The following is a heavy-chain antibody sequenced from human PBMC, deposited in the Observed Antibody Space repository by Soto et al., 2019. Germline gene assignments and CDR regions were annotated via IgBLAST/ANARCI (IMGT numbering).Heavy chain of an antibody. D-gene: IGHD6-19*01. CDR1: GYTFTGYA. CDR3: TRAVAVPADFDY. Sequence: ASVKVSCKASGYTFTGYAMHWVRQAPGQRLEWMGWINAGNGNTKYSQKFQGRVTITRDTSASTAYMELSSLRSEDTAVYYCTRAVAVPADFDYWGQGTLVTVSS. CDR2: INAGNGNT. V-gene: IGHV1-3*01. J-gene: IGHJ4*02.